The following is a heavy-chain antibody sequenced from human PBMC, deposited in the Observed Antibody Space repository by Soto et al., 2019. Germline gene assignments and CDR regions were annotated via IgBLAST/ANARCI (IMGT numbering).Heavy chain of an antibody. V-gene: IGHV3-7*04. CDR3: ARGGDAY. Sequence: EVQLVESGGGLVQPGGSLRLSCAVSGFTFSNSYMNWVRQAPGKGLEWVATIKPDGSAKYYVDSVKGRFTISRDNAKNSRVLQMNPLRAEDTVVYDGARGGDAYGGQGNLVTVSP. D-gene: IGHD5-12*01. J-gene: IGHJ4*02. CDR1: GFTFSNSY. CDR2: IKPDGSAK.